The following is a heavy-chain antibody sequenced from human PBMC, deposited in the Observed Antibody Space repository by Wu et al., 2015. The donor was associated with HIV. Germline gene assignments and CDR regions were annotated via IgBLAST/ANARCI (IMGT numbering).Heavy chain of an antibody. J-gene: IGHJ4*02. Sequence: QVQLVQSGAEVKKPGASVKVSCKASGYTVSNYYIHWIQQAPGLGLEWMGWINPNSGGTNYAQKFQGRVTMTRDTSISTAYMELSGLTSDDTAIYFCATDSRDYNDENGFSYYYFDHWGQGTLVTVSS. CDR3: ATDSRDYNDENGFSYYYFDH. CDR1: GYTVSNYY. V-gene: IGHV1-2*02. CDR2: INPNSGGT. D-gene: IGHD3-10*01.